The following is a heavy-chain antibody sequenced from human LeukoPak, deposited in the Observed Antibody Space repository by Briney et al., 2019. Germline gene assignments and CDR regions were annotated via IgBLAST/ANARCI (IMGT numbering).Heavy chain of an antibody. CDR2: ISSSSSYI. J-gene: IGHJ4*02. V-gene: IGHV3-21*01. D-gene: IGHD1-26*01. CDR1: GFTFSSYS. CDR3: ARLGSGSYKTGFDY. Sequence: GGSLRLSCAASGFTFSSYSMNWVRQAPGKGLEWVSSISSSSSYIYYADSVKGRFTISRDNAKNSLYLQMNSLRAEGTTVYYCARLGSGSYKTGFDYWGQGTLVTVSS.